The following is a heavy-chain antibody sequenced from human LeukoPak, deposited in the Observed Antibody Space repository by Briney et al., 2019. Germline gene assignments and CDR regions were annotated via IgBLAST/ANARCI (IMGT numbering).Heavy chain of an antibody. Sequence: KPSETLSLTCAVSGYSISSGYYWGWIRQPPGKGLEWIGSVYHGGSTFYNPSLKSRVTMSGDTSKNHFSLKLSSVTAADTAVYYCARHRYYYDTTSYAFDSWGQGILVTVSS. D-gene: IGHD3-22*01. CDR3: ARHRYYYDTTSYAFDS. CDR1: GYSISSGYY. J-gene: IGHJ4*02. V-gene: IGHV4-38-2*01. CDR2: VYHGGST.